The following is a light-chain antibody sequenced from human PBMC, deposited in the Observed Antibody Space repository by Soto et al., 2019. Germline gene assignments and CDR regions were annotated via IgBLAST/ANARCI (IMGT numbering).Light chain of an antibody. CDR1: QSVSSN. Sequence: EIVMTQSPATLSVSPGERATLSCRASQSVSSNLAWYQQKPGQAPRLLIYRASTRATGIPARFSGSGSGTEFTLTISSLKSEDFAVYYCHQYDNWPRTFGQGTKVEIK. V-gene: IGKV3-15*01. CDR2: RAS. CDR3: HQYDNWPRT. J-gene: IGKJ1*01.